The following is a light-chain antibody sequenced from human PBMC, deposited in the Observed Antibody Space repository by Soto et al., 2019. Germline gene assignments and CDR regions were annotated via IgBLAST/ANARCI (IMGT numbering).Light chain of an antibody. Sequence: QSVLTQPASVSGSPGQSITISCTGTSSDVGGYNYVSWYQQHPGKAHELMIYDVSSRPSGVSSRFSGSKSGNTASLTISGLLAEDEADYYCSSYTSGSTYVFGTGTKVTVL. V-gene: IGLV2-14*03. CDR2: DVS. CDR1: SSDVGGYNY. CDR3: SSYTSGSTYV. J-gene: IGLJ1*01.